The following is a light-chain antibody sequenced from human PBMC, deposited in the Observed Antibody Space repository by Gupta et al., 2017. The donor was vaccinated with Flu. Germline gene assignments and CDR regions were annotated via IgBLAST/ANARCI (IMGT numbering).Light chain of an antibody. J-gene: IGLJ3*02. CDR2: EVS. CDR3: SSSTSNDHFLV. Sequence: QSALTQPASVSASPGQSITISCTGASSDIGTYNFVSWYQQHPGKSPRLLIYEVSNRPSGVSNRCSGSKSCNTASLTISGLQAEDEAVYYCSSSTSNDHFLVFGGGTKPTVL. CDR1: SSDIGTYNF. V-gene: IGLV2-14*01.